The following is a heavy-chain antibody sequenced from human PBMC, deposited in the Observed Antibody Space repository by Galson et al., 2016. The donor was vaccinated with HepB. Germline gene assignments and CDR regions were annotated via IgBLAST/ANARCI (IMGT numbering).Heavy chain of an antibody. J-gene: IGHJ6*02. V-gene: IGHV4-31*03. Sequence: TLSLTCTVSGGSISSATYFWNWIRQPPGGGLEWLGNIHYSGSTSYSPSLRSRLTMSVDMSINQFSLRLTPVTAADTAVYYCAREGASVGGLSMVRGRVVENSRKSHGMDVWGPGTTVTVSS. CDR2: IHYSGST. D-gene: IGHD3-10*01. CDR1: GGSISSATYF. CDR3: AREGASVGGLSMVRGRVVENSRKSHGMDV.